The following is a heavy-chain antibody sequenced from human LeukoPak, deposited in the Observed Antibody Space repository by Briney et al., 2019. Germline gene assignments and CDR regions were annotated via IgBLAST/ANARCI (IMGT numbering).Heavy chain of an antibody. J-gene: IGHJ6*03. CDR1: GFTFSAYW. CDR3: ASPKTDYYYYMDV. V-gene: IGHV3-74*01. Sequence: GGSLRLSCAASGFTFSAYWMHWVRQAPGKGLVWVSRINRDGRSASYADSAKGRFAISRDNAKNTLYLQMNSLRAEDTAVYYCASPKTDYYYYMDVWGKGTTVTVSS. CDR2: INRDGRSA.